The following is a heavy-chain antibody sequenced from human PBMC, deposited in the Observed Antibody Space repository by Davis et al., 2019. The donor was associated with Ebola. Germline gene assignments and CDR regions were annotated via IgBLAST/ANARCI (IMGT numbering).Heavy chain of an antibody. D-gene: IGHD2-15*01. CDR2: IYYSGST. Sequence: PSETLSLTCTVSGGSISSYYWSWIRQPPGKGLEWIGYIYYSGSTNYNPSLKSRVTISVDTSKNQFSLKLSSVTAADTAVYYCARGGVRGSLTDEPFDYWGQGTLVTVSS. CDR3: ARGGVRGSLTDEPFDY. J-gene: IGHJ4*02. CDR1: GGSISSYY. V-gene: IGHV4-59*01.